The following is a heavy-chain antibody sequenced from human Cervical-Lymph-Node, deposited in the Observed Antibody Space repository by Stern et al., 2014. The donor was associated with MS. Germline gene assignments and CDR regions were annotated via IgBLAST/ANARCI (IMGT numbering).Heavy chain of an antibody. Sequence: VQLVQSGGGVVQPGRSLRLSCAASGFTFSGHAMHWVRQAPGKGVEGVAVISPDGSNNYYADSVKGRFTISRDNSNNTIYLQMNSLRPEDTAVYYCARDAYCDADCYSSLDYWGQGTLVAVSS. J-gene: IGHJ4*02. V-gene: IGHV3-30*01. CDR3: ARDAYCDADCYSSLDY. CDR1: GFTFSGHA. CDR2: ISPDGSNN. D-gene: IGHD2-21*02.